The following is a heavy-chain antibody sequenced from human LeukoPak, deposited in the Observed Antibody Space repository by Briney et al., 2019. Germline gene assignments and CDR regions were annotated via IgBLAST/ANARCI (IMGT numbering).Heavy chain of an antibody. V-gene: IGHV3-30*02. J-gene: IGHJ4*02. CDR2: IRYDGSNK. D-gene: IGHD3-10*01. CDR3: AKDQFGELLGRSFDY. CDR1: GFTFSSYG. Sequence: GGSLRLSCAASGFTFSSYGMHWVRQAPGKGLEWVAFIRYDGSNKYYADSVKGRFTISRDNSKNTLYLQMNSLRAEDTAVYYCAKDQFGELLGRSFDYWGQGTLVTVSS.